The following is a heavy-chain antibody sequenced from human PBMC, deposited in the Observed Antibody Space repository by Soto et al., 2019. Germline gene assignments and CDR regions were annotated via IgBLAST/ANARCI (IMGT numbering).Heavy chain of an antibody. CDR3: ARARHYDFWSGEYGMDV. CDR2: ISYDGSNK. CDR1: GFTFSSYA. D-gene: IGHD3-3*01. Sequence: PGGSLRLCCAASGFTFSSYAMHWVRQAPGKGLEWVAVISYDGSNKYYADSVKGRFTISRDNSKNTLYLQMNSLRAEDTAVYYCARARHYDFWSGEYGMDVWGQGTTVTVSS. J-gene: IGHJ6*02. V-gene: IGHV3-30-3*01.